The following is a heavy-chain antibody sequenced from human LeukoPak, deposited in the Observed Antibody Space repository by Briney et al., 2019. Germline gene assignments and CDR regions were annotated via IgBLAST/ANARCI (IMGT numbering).Heavy chain of an antibody. V-gene: IGHV4-59*01. CDR2: IYYSGST. D-gene: IGHD3-10*01. CDR1: GGSISSYY. J-gene: IGHJ5*02. CDR3: ARGSGSTMVRGVIITFSVWFDP. Sequence: SETLSLTCTVSGGSISSYYWSWIRQPPGKGLEWIGYIYYSGSTNYNPSLKSRVTISVDTSKNQFSLKLSSVTAADTAVYYCARGSGSTMVRGVIITFSVWFDPWGQGTLVTVSS.